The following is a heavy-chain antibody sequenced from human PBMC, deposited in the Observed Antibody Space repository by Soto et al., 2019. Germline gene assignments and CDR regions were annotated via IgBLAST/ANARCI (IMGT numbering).Heavy chain of an antibody. CDR1: GGSISGYY. CDR2: IYNIGST. Sequence: SETLSVHCTGSGGSISGYYWIWLRQPPGQGLEWIGYIYNIGSTNYNPSLRSRVTMSIDTSQEQFSLKLSSVTATDTAVYYCARHVNLPLAVTGFDSWGRGTLGT. D-gene: IGHD6-19*01. V-gene: IGHV4-59*08. J-gene: IGHJ4*02. CDR3: ARHVNLPLAVTGFDS.